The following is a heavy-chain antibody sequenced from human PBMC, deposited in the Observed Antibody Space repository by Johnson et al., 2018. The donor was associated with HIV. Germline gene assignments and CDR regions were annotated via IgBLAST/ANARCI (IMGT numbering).Heavy chain of an antibody. CDR3: AKDRGLLDAFDI. Sequence: VQLVESGGGLMQPGGSLIVSCEASGFTLSSFSMAWVRQAPGRGPEWISYISSSSTSIYYADSVQGRFIVSRDNSKNTLYLQMNSLRAEDTAVYYCAKDRGLLDAFDIWGQGTMVTVSS. CDR1: GFTLSSFS. CDR2: ISSSSTSI. V-gene: IGHV3-48*01. J-gene: IGHJ3*02.